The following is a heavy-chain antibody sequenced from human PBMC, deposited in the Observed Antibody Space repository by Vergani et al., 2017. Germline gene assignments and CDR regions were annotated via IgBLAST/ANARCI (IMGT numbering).Heavy chain of an antibody. CDR1: GYSFSSYD. D-gene: IGHD4-11*01. Sequence: QVQLVQSGAEVKKPGASVKVSCRASGYSFSSYDISWVRQATGQGLEWMGWMNPNSGTTGYAQKFQGRVTMTRNTSINTAYMGLSRLSFEDAAVYYCARSTDYPDDCVSSDYFRRTLDVWGKGTTVTVS. V-gene: IGHV1-8*01. CDR2: MNPNSGTT. J-gene: IGHJ6*03. CDR3: ARSTDYPDDCVSSDYFRRTLDV.